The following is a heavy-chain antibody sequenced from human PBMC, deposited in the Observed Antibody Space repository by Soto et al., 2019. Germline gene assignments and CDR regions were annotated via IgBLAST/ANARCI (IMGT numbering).Heavy chain of an antibody. CDR1: GGSISSSSYY. D-gene: IGHD3-16*01. J-gene: IGHJ4*02. Sequence: QLQLQESGPGLVKPSETLSLTCTVSGGSISSSSYYWGWIRQPPGKELEWIGAIYHSGSTYYHPSLKSLVTISVDTSKNQFSLRLTSLTAADTAVYFCARQTGGFGYYFDYWGQGTLVTVSS. V-gene: IGHV4-39*01. CDR3: ARQTGGFGYYFDY. CDR2: IYHSGST.